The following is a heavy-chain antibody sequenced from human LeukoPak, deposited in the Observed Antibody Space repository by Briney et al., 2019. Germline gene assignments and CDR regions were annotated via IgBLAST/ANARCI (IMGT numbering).Heavy chain of an antibody. CDR2: IIPIFGTA. V-gene: IGHV1-69*13. Sequence: SVKVSCKASGGTFSSYAISWVRQAPGQGLEWMGGIIPIFGTANYALKFQGRVTITADESTSTAYMELSSLRSEDTAVYYCARDRPITPNEYYWFDPWGQGTLVTVSS. CDR1: GGTFSSYA. CDR3: ARDRPITPNEYYWFDP. D-gene: IGHD1-14*01. J-gene: IGHJ5*02.